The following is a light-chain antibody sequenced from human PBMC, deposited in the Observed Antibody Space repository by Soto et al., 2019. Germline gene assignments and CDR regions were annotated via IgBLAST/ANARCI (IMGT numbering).Light chain of an antibody. CDR3: QQYGSSGGT. CDR2: GAS. J-gene: IGKJ3*01. CDR1: QSVSSSY. V-gene: IGKV3-20*01. Sequence: EIVLTQSPGTLSLSPGERATLSCRASQSVSSSYLAWYQQKPGQAPRLLIYGASSRATGIPDRFSGCGSGTDFTLTISRLEPEDFAVYYCQQYGSSGGTFGPGTKVDIK.